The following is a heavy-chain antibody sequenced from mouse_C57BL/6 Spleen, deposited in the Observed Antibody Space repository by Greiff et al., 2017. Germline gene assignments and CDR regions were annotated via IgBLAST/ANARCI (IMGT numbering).Heavy chain of an antibody. CDR2: IHPNSGST. Sequence: QVQLQQPGAELVKPGASVKLSCKASGYTFTSYWMHWVKQRPGQGLEWIGMIHPNSGSTNYHEKFKSKATLTVDKSSSTAYMQLSSLPSEDSAVYYCAFITTVVATDYWGQGTTHTVSS. D-gene: IGHD1-1*01. J-gene: IGHJ2*01. CDR1: GYTFTSYW. V-gene: IGHV1-64*01. CDR3: AFITTVVATDY.